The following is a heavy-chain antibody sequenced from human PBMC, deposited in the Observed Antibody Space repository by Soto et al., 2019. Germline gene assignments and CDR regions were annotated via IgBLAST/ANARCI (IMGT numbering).Heavy chain of an antibody. CDR2: ISASGGST. V-gene: IGHV3-23*01. CDR1: GITLSSYA. D-gene: IGHD1-26*01. J-gene: IGHJ4*02. Sequence: PGGSLRLSXAASGITLSSYAMSWVRQAPGKGPEWVSGISASGGSTSYADSVKGRFTTSRDNSKNTLYLQMNSLRADDTAVYHCAKGQNGGTYRFYFDYWGQGALVTVSS. CDR3: AKGQNGGTYRFYFDY.